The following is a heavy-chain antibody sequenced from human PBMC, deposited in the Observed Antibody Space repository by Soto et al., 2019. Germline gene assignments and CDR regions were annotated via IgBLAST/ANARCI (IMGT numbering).Heavy chain of an antibody. J-gene: IGHJ5*02. CDR1: GGTFTNYA. Sequence: SVKVSCKASGGTFTNYAFSWVRQAPGQGLEWLGGIIPIFGTADYAQKFQGRVTITADESTSTAHMELSSLRSDDTAVYYCARKAYYYDAGSFDPWGQGTLVTVSS. D-gene: IGHD3-22*01. CDR3: ARKAYYYDAGSFDP. CDR2: IIPIFGTA. V-gene: IGHV1-69*13.